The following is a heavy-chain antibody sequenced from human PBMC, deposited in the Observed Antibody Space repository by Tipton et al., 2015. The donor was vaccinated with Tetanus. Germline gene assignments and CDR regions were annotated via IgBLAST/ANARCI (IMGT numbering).Heavy chain of an antibody. D-gene: IGHD3-3*01. CDR3: ARAYDFWSGHLDF. V-gene: IGHV4-61*08. J-gene: IGHJ4*02. CDR1: GGSISSGDYY. CDR2: ASYSGSS. Sequence: TLSLTCTVSGGSISSGDYYWSWIRQPPGKGLEWIGYASYSGSSNYNPSLKSRVIISIDASKNQFSLKLSSVAAADTAVYYCARAYDFWSGHLDFWGQGTPVTVSS.